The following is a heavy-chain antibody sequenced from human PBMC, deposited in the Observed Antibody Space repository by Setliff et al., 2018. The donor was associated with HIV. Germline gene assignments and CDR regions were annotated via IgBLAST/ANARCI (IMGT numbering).Heavy chain of an antibody. CDR1: GGSIRSESHS. V-gene: IGHV4-61*09. CDR2: IYTSGST. J-gene: IGHJ4*02. Sequence: NPSETLSLTCTVSGGSIRSESHSWSWIRQPAGKGLEWIGHIYTSGSTNYNPSLKSRVTMSLDTSKNQFSLNLNSVTAADAAVYFCARAREGWKPFAFDYWGQGTLVTVSS. CDR3: ARAREGWKPFAFDY. D-gene: IGHD1-1*01.